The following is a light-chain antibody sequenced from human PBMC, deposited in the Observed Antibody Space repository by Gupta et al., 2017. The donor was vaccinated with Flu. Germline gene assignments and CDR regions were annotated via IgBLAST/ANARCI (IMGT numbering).Light chain of an antibody. J-gene: IGKJ4*01. CDR3: QQYGSPQLT. CDR1: QSVINNY. Sequence: GTLSLSPGERAALSCRASQSVINNYLAWYQQKPGQAPRLLIYDASNRATGIPDRFSGSGSGTDFTLTINRLEPEDFAVYYCQQYGSPQLTFGGGTQVEIK. V-gene: IGKV3-20*01. CDR2: DAS.